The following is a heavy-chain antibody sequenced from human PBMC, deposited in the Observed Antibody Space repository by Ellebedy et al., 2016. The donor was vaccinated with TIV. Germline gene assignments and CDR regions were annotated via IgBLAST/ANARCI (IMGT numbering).Heavy chain of an antibody. J-gene: IGHJ5*02. D-gene: IGHD4-11*01. CDR2: INRDGSTT. V-gene: IGHV3-74*01. CDR3: ASYSNYNWFDP. CDR1: GFTFSSFW. Sequence: GESLKISCAASGFTFSSFWMHWVRQAPGKGLEWVSRINRDGSTTTYADSVKGRFNISRDNARSTLFLQMDSLRAEDTGIYYCASYSNYNWFDPWGQGTLVTVSS.